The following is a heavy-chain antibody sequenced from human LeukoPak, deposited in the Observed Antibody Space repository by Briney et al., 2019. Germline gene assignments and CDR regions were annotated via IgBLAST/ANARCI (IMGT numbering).Heavy chain of an antibody. V-gene: IGHV1-46*01. D-gene: IGHD3-3*01. CDR3: AKGVGVYYYYYYMDV. Sequence: ASVKVSCKASGYTFTGYYMHWVRQAPGQGLEWMGIINPSGGSTSYAQKFQGRVTMTRDMSTSTVYMELSSLRSEDTAVYYCAKGVGVYYYYYYMDVWGKGTTVTVSS. CDR2: INPSGGST. CDR1: GYTFTGYY. J-gene: IGHJ6*03.